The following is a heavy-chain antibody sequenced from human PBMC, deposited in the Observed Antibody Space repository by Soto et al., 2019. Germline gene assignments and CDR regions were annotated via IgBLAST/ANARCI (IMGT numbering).Heavy chain of an antibody. CDR1: GGTFSSYA. CDR2: IIPIFGTA. V-gene: IGHV1-69*12. Sequence: QVQLVQSGAEVKKPGSSVKVSCKASGGTFSSYAISWVRQAPGQGLEWMGGIIPIFGTANYAQKFQGRVTITADXXTXTXXMELSSLRSEDTAVYYCARNGGMIRSGYKDPPFDYWGQGTLVTVSS. CDR3: ARNGGMIRSGYKDPPFDY. D-gene: IGHD3-22*01. J-gene: IGHJ4*02.